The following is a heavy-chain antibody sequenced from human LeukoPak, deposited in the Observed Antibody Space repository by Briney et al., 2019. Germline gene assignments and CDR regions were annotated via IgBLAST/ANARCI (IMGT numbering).Heavy chain of an antibody. V-gene: IGHV3-53*01. CDR3: ARLDILTGYYFDY. Sequence: PGGSLRLSCAASGFTVSSNYMSWVRQAPGKGLEWVSVIYSGGSTYYADSVKGRFTISRDNSKNTLYLQMNSLRAEDTAVYYCARLDILTGYYFDYWGQGTPVTVSS. D-gene: IGHD3-9*01. CDR1: GFTVSSNY. CDR2: IYSGGST. J-gene: IGHJ4*02.